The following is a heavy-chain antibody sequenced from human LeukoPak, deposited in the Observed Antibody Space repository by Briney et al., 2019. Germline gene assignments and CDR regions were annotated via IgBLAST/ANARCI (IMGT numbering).Heavy chain of an antibody. CDR2: ISGDGGST. D-gene: IGHD1-1*01. Sequence: PGGSLRLSCAAAGFTFDDYAMHWVRQAPGKGLDWVSLISGDGGSTYYADSVKGRFTISRDNSKNSLYLQMNSLRTEDTAWYYCAKGGYSYYYYMDVWGKGTTVTVSS. CDR3: AKGGYSYYYYMDV. V-gene: IGHV3-43*02. CDR1: GFTFDDYA. J-gene: IGHJ6*03.